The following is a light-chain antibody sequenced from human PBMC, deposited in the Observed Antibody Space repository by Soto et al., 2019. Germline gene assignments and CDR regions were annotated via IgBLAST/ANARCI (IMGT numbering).Light chain of an antibody. CDR2: AAS. V-gene: IGKV3-20*01. Sequence: EIVLTQSPGTLSLSPGERATLSCRASRSFASSYLGWYQQKPGQAPRLLLYAASKRATGIPDRLSGSGSGTDFTLTINRLEPEDSAVYYCQQYGSSPPYTFGQGTK. CDR3: QQYGSSPPYT. J-gene: IGKJ2*01. CDR1: RSFASSY.